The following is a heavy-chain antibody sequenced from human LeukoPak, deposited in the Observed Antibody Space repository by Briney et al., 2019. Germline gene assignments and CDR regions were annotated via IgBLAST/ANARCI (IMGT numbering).Heavy chain of an antibody. D-gene: IGHD4-17*01. Sequence: GGSLRLSCAASGFTFSSYAMTWVRQGPGKGLEWVSDISGSGGSTYYADSVKGRFAISRDNSKNTLYLHMNSLRAEDTAVYYCAKLRGLRSSIDYWGQGTLVTVS. V-gene: IGHV3-23*01. J-gene: IGHJ4*02. CDR3: AKLRGLRSSIDY. CDR1: GFTFSSYA. CDR2: ISGSGGST.